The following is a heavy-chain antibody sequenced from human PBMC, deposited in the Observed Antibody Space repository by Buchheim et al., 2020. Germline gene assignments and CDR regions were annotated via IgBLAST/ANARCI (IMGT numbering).Heavy chain of an antibody. Sequence: QVQLVESGGGVVQPGRSLRLSCAASGFTFSSYGMHWVRQAPDKGLEWVAVISYDGSNKYYADSVKGRFTISRDNSKNTLYLQMNSLRAEDTAVYYCAKDVYYYDSSGYPPGDYWGQGTL. D-gene: IGHD3-22*01. V-gene: IGHV3-30*18. CDR1: GFTFSSYG. J-gene: IGHJ4*02. CDR2: ISYDGSNK. CDR3: AKDVYYYDSSGYPPGDY.